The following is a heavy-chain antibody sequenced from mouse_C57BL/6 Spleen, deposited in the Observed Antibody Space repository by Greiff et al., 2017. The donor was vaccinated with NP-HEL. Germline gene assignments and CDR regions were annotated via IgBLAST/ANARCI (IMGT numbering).Heavy chain of an antibody. V-gene: IGHV1-54*01. D-gene: IGHD1-1*01. Sequence: VKLQQSGAELVRPGTSVKVSCKASGYAFTNYLIEWVKQRPGQGLEWIGVINPGSGGTNYNEKFKGKATLTADKSSSTAYMQLSSLTSEDSAVYFCARWDYGSSFADWGQGTLVTVSA. J-gene: IGHJ3*01. CDR3: ARWDYGSSFAD. CDR2: INPGSGGT. CDR1: GYAFTNYL.